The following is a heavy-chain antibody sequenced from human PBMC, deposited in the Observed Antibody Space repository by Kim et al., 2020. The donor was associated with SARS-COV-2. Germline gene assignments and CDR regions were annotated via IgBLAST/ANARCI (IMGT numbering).Heavy chain of an antibody. CDR3: ARKVPSAQTDF. V-gene: IGHV3-21*01. J-gene: IGHJ4*02. Sequence: YKSSATSRTGRFTIYRDNAKNSLYLQMNSRRAEDTAMYYCARKVPSAQTDFWGQGTLVTVSS. CDR2: YK. D-gene: IGHD2-2*01.